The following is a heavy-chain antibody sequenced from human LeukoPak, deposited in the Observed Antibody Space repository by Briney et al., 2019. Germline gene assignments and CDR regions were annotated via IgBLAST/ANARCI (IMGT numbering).Heavy chain of an antibody. Sequence: GSLRLSCAASGFTFSSYSMNWVRQAPGKGLEWVSSISSSSSYIYYADSVKGRFTISRDNAKNSLYLQMNSLRAEDTAVYYCAREPRTYYYDSSGTDWGQGTLVTVSS. CDR2: ISSSSSYI. D-gene: IGHD3-22*01. V-gene: IGHV3-21*01. CDR1: GFTFSSYS. CDR3: AREPRTYYYDSSGTD. J-gene: IGHJ4*02.